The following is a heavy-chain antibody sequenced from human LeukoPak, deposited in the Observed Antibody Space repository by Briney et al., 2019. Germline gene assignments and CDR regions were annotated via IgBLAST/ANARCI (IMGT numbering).Heavy chain of an antibody. V-gene: IGHV4-59*01. CDR3: AREVNPHYYDSSGYVAFDI. Sequence: SETLSLTCTVSDGSISSYYWSWIRQPPGKGLEWIGYIYYSGSTNYNPSLKSRVTISVDTSKNQFSLKLSSVTAADTAVYYCAREVNPHYYDSSGYVAFDIWGQGTMVTVSS. J-gene: IGHJ3*02. D-gene: IGHD3-22*01. CDR1: DGSISSYY. CDR2: IYYSGST.